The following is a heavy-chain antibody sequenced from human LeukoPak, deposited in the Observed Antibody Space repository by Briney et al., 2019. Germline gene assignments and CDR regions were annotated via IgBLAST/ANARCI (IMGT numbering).Heavy chain of an antibody. CDR3: ARGGSGSFDY. D-gene: IGHD2-15*01. CDR2: ISGSGSTM. Sequence: KSGGSLRLSCAASGFTFSDYYMGWIRQAPGKGLEWVSYISGSGSTMFYADSVKGRITISRDNAQNTLYLQMNSLRVEDTAVYYCARGGSGSFDYWGQGTLVTVSS. CDR1: GFTFSDYY. V-gene: IGHV3-11*04. J-gene: IGHJ4*02.